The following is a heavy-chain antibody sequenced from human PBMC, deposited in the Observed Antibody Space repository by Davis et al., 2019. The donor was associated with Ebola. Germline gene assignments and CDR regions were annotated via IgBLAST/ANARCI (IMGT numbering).Heavy chain of an antibody. V-gene: IGHV3-23*01. Sequence: ETLSLTCAASGFVFRNYVMSWVRQAPGKGLEWVSTLGTSADTYYADSVKGRFTISRDNSKNTLYLQMNGLRVEDTAIYYCAKDTSNIWFDIWGQGTNVTVSS. CDR2: LGTSADT. D-gene: IGHD1-26*01. J-gene: IGHJ3*02. CDR1: GFVFRNYV. CDR3: AKDTSNIWFDI.